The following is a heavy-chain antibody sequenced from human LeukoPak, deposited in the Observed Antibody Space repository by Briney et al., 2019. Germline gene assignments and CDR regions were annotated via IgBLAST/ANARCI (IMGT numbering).Heavy chain of an antibody. CDR2: ISGSGGST. J-gene: IGHJ4*02. Sequence: GGSLRLSCAASGFTFSSSSISWVRQAPGKGLEWVSAISGSGGSTYYADSVKGRFTISRDNSKNTLYLQMNSLRAEDTAVYYCAKEGELRYYFDYWGQGTLVTVSS. V-gene: IGHV3-23*01. CDR1: GFTFSSSS. CDR3: AKEGELRYYFDY. D-gene: IGHD1-26*01.